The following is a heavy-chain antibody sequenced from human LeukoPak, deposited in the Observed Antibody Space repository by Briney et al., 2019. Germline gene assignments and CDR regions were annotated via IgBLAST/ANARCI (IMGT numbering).Heavy chain of an antibody. Sequence: ASVKVSCKASGYTFTSYDINWVRQATGQGLEWMGWINTNTGNPTYAQGFTGRFVFSLDTSVSTAFLEISSLKAEDTAVYYCAREGSSSWYFPFDYWGQGALVTVSS. CDR2: INTNTGNP. CDR1: GYTFTSYD. V-gene: IGHV7-4-1*02. CDR3: AREGSSSWYFPFDY. J-gene: IGHJ4*02. D-gene: IGHD6-13*01.